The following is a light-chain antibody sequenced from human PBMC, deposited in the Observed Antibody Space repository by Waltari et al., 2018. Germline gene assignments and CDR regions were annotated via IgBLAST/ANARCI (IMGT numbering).Light chain of an antibody. V-gene: IGKV3-20*01. J-gene: IGKJ4*01. CDR2: GAS. CDR1: QIVSSSH. CDR3: QQYGGSPLFT. Sequence: EIVLTQSPGTLSLSPGEGANLSCRASQIVSSSHLAWYQQKPGQAPRLLIYGASSRATGVPDRFSGSGSGTDFTLTISRLEPEDFAVYYCQQYGGSPLFTFGGGTKVEI.